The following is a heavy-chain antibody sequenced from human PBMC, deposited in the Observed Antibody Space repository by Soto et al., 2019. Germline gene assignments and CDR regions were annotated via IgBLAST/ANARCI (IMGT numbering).Heavy chain of an antibody. Sequence: GASVKVSCKASGYTFTGYYMRWVRQAPGQGFEWMGRISPKSGGTNYAQKFQGRVTMTWDTSLNTAYMELSSLISEDTAVYYCARPPGYISDWYYFDLWGQGTLVTVSS. J-gene: IGHJ4*02. CDR1: GYTFTGYY. CDR2: ISPKSGGT. D-gene: IGHD6-19*01. V-gene: IGHV1-2*02. CDR3: ARPPGYISDWYYFDL.